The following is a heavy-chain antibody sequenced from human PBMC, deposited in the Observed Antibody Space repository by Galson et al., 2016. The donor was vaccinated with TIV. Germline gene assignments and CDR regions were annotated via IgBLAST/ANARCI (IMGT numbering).Heavy chain of an antibody. CDR2: ISDGGNT. V-gene: IGHV3-66*02. Sequence: SLRLSCAASGFTFSTYDMHWVRQAPGKGLEWVSLISDGGNTYYSDSVKGRFTISRDKSKNTLYLQMNSLRVEDTAVYYCVRDRIVDATYYYYYFGMDVWGQGTAVTVSS. D-gene: IGHD1-26*01. CDR3: VRDRIVDATYYYYYFGMDV. CDR1: GFTFSTYD. J-gene: IGHJ6*02.